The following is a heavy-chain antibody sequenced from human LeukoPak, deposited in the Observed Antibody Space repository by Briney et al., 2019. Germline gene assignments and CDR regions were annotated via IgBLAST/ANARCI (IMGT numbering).Heavy chain of an antibody. CDR1: GASLTSQW. J-gene: IGHJ4*02. CDR2: IYPGTSET. CDR3: ARRVIAAAGIVYFDY. D-gene: IGHD6-13*01. Sequence: GESLKISCQVSGASLTSQWIVWVRQMPGEGLEWMGIIYPGTSETTYRPSFQGQVTISADKSISTAYLQWSSLKASDTAMYYCARRVIAAAGIVYFDYWGQGTLVTVSS. V-gene: IGHV5-51*01.